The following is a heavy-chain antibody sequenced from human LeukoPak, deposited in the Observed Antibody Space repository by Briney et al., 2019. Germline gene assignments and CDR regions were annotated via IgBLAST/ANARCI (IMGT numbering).Heavy chain of an antibody. D-gene: IGHD6-13*01. CDR3: ARSRHGYSSSWYSPYYYYYYMDV. CDR2: IYTSGST. V-gene: IGHV4-4*09. CDR1: GGSISSYY. J-gene: IGHJ6*03. Sequence: IPSETLSLTCTVSGGSISSYYWSWIRQPPGKGLEWIGYIYTSGSTNYNPSLKSRVTISVDTSKNQFSLKLSSVTAADTAVYYCARSRHGYSSSWYSPYYYYYYMDVWGKGTTVTVSS.